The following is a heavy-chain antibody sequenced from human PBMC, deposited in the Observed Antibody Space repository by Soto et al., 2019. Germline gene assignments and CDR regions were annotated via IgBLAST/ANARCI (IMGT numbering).Heavy chain of an antibody. CDR1: GYTFTSYC. D-gene: IGHD3-3*01. V-gene: IGHV1-18*04. CDR2: ISAYNGNT. J-gene: IGHJ5*02. CDR3: ARGGTYYDFWSGYNWFDP. Sequence: ASVKVSCKASGYTFTSYCISWVRQAPGQGLEWMGWISAYNGNTNYAQKLQGRVTMTTDTSTSTAYMELRSLRSDDTAVYYCARGGTYYDFWSGYNWFDPWGQGTLVTVSS.